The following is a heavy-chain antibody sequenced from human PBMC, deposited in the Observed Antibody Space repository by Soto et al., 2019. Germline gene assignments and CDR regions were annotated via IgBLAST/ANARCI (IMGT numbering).Heavy chain of an antibody. V-gene: IGHV4-39*01. J-gene: IGHJ4*02. CDR2: IYYSGST. CDR3: GRQRNSVVTQDYFDD. D-gene: IGHD2-21*02. CDR1: GGSINSRSYY. Sequence: SETLSLTCTVSGGSINSRSYYWGWIRQSPGKGLEWIGSIYYSGSTYYNPSLKSRVAMSVDTSKNQFSLKLRSVSAADTAVYYCGRQRNSVVTQDYFDDWGQGSLVTVYS.